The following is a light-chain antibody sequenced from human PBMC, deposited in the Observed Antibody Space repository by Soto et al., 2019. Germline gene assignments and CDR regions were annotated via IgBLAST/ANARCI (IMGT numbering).Light chain of an antibody. J-gene: IGKJ1*01. V-gene: IGKV1-39*01. CDR1: QSIGTH. CDR3: QQSYNSPAT. CDR2: GAS. Sequence: DIQMTQSPSVLSASVGDRVTITCRASQSIGTHLNWYQQKPGKAPKFLIYGASTLQDRGTSRFTGSGSGTACTLTVNSVQATDCATYSFQQSYNSPATFD.